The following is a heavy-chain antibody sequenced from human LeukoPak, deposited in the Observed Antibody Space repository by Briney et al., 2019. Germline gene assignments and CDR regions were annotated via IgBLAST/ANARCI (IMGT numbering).Heavy chain of an antibody. CDR2: ISSSSSTI. V-gene: IGHV3-48*01. CDR1: GFTVSTYS. D-gene: IGHD6-25*01. Sequence: PGGSLRLSCAASGFTVSTYSMNWVRQAPVKGLEWVSYISSSSSTIYYADSVSGRFTISRANAKNLLYLQMTSLTAGYSAVYYCAKERGGYRAMVAFCICGHGTMVTVSS. CDR3: AKERGGYRAMVAFCI. J-gene: IGHJ3*02.